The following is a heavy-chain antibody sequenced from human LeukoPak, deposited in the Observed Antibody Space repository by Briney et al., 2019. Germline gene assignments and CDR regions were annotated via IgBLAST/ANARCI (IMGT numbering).Heavy chain of an antibody. CDR1: GGSFSGYY. Sequence: SETLSLTCAVYGGSFSGYYWSWIRQPPGKGLEWIGEINHSGSTNYNPSLKSRVTISVDTSKNKFSLKLSSVTAADTAVYYCARKLRFLEWLPFDYWGQGTLVTVSS. J-gene: IGHJ4*02. CDR3: ARKLRFLEWLPFDY. CDR2: INHSGST. V-gene: IGHV4-34*01. D-gene: IGHD3-3*01.